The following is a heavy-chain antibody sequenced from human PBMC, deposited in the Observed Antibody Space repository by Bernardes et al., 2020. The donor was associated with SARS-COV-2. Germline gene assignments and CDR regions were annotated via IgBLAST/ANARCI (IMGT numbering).Heavy chain of an antibody. CDR1: GFTFKSYE. D-gene: IGHD6-19*01. CDR2: ISPSGGTR. CDR3: ARISRAVAGSDC. J-gene: IGHJ4*02. V-gene: IGHV3-48*03. Sequence: GGSLRLSCVGSGFTFKSYEMNWVRQAPGKGLEWVAYISPSGGTRYYADSLKGRFTISRDNAKSSLYLQMNSLRDEDTAIYYCARISRAVAGSDCWGQGVLVAVSS.